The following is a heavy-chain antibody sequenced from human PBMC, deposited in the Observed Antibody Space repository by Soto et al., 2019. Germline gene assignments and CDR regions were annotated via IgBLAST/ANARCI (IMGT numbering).Heavy chain of an antibody. Sequence: EASVKVSCKASGGTFSSYAISWVRQAPGQGLEWMGGIIPIFGTANYAQKFQGRVTITADESTSTAYMELSSLRSEDTAVYYCARAPSVGGSYPYWGQGTLVTVSS. D-gene: IGHD1-26*01. CDR2: IIPIFGTA. CDR3: ARAPSVGGSYPY. CDR1: GGTFSSYA. J-gene: IGHJ4*02. V-gene: IGHV1-69*13.